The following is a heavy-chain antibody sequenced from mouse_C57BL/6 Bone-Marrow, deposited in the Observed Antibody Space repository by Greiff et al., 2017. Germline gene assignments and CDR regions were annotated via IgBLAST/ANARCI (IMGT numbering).Heavy chain of an antibody. CDR2: INPGSGST. V-gene: IGHV1-55*01. CDR1: GYTFTSYW. J-gene: IGHJ1*03. D-gene: IGHD2-5*01. Sequence: QVQLQQPGAEFVKPGASVKMSCKASGYTFTSYWITWVKQRPGQGLEWIGDINPGSGSTNYNEKFKSKVTLTVDTSSSTAYMQLSSLTSEDSAVYYCARPYYSNYGYFDVWGTGTTVTVSS. CDR3: ARPYYSNYGYFDV.